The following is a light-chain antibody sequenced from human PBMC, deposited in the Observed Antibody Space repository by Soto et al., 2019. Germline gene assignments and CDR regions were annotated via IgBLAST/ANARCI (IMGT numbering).Light chain of an antibody. CDR1: QTISSW. J-gene: IGKJ1*01. CDR2: DAS. V-gene: IGKV1-5*01. Sequence: DIQMTQSPSTLPASVGDRVTITCRASQTISSWLAWYQQKPGKAPDLLIYDASRLAGGVPSRFSGNESVTEFTLSIGSLQPDDFATYFCQQYYNYSTFGQGTKVEVK. CDR3: QQYYNYST.